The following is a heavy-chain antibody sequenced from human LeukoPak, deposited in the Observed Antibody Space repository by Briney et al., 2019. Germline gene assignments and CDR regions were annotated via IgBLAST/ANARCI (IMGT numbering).Heavy chain of an antibody. D-gene: IGHD3-22*01. CDR1: GGSLSRYY. V-gene: IGHV4-39*01. J-gene: IGHJ4*02. Sequence: PSETLSLTCTVSGGSLSRYYWGGIRQPPGKGLEWIGSIYYSGSTYDNPSLKSRVTMSVDTSKNQFSLKLTAVTAADTAVYYCARIYYYDSSGYFYYFDYWGQGTLVTVSS. CDR3: ARIYYYDSSGYFYYFDY. CDR2: IYYSGST.